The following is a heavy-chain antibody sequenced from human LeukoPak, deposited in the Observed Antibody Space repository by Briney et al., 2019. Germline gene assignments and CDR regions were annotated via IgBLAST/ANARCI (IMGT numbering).Heavy chain of an antibody. CDR1: GFTFSSYG. CDR2: IRYDGSNT. V-gene: IGHV3-30*02. CDR3: AKDGTSYYYIYY. J-gene: IGHJ4*02. Sequence: GGSLRLSCAASGFTFSSYGMHWVRQAPGKGLEWLAFIRYDGSNTYYADSVKGRFTVSRDDSKSTLYLQMNSLRGDDTAVYYCAKDGTSYYYIYYWGQGTLVTVSS. D-gene: IGHD2/OR15-2a*01.